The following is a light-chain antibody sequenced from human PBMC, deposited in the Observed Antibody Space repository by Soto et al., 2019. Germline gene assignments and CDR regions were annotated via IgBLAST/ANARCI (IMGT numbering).Light chain of an antibody. CDR2: GNT. J-gene: IGLJ2*01. CDR3: QSYDSRLSAVV. Sequence: QSVLTQPPSVSGAPGQRVTISCTGSTSNIGSDHDVHWYQHLPGTAPKLLIYGNTNRPSGVTDRFSGSKSGTSASLAITGLQAEDEADYYCQSYDSRLSAVVFGGGTKRTVL. CDR1: TSNIGSDHD. V-gene: IGLV1-40*01.